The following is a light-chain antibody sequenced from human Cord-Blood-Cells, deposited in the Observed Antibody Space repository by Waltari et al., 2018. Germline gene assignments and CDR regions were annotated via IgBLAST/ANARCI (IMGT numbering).Light chain of an antibody. Sequence: QSALTQPASVSGSPGQSITISCTGTSSDVGGYNPVSWYQQHPGKAPKLMIYDVSYRPSGVSNRFSGSKSGNTASLTISGLQAEDEADYYCSSYTSSSTWVFGGGTKLTVL. CDR1: SSDVGGYNP. V-gene: IGLV2-14*01. CDR3: SSYTSSSTWV. CDR2: DVS. J-gene: IGLJ3*02.